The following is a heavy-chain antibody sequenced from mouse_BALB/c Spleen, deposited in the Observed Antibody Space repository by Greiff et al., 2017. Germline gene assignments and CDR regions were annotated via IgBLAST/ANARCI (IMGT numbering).Heavy chain of an antibody. V-gene: IGHV14-3*02. J-gene: IGHJ4*01. CDR1: GFNIKDTY. D-gene: IGHD2-4*01. CDR3: ARSISYDLYAMDY. CDR2: IDPANGNT. Sequence: EVQLQQSGAELVKPGASVKLSCTASGFNIKDTYMHWVKQRPEQGLEWIGRIDPANGNTKYDPKFQGKATITADTSSNTAYLQLSSLTSEDTAVYYCARSISYDLYAMDYWGQGTSVTVSS.